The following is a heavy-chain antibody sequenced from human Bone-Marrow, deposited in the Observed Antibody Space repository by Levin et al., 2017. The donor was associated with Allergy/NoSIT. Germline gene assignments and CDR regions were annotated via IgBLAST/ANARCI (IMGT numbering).Heavy chain of an antibody. CDR3: ARGTYYDFWTHSYGMDV. V-gene: IGHV3-48*03. CDR2: ISSSGTTI. D-gene: IGHD3-3*01. Sequence: SCRTSGFTFSKYEMDWVRQAPGKGLEWVSYISSSGTTISYADSVKGRFTISRDNTNNSLYLQMNSLRAEDTAVYYCARGTYYDFWTHSYGMDVWGQGTTVTVSS. CDR1: GFTFSKYE. J-gene: IGHJ6*02.